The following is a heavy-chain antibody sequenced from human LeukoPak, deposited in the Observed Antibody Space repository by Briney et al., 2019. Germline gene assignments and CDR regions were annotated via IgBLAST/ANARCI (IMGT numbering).Heavy chain of an antibody. CDR2: IYYSGST. CDR1: GGSISTSTYY. Sequence: SETLSLTCTVSGGSISTSTYYWGWIRQPPGKGLEWIGSIYYSGSTYYNPSLKSRVTISVDTSKDQFSLKLGSVTAADTAVYYCARHGGSYFAYWGQGTLVTVSS. D-gene: IGHD1-26*01. J-gene: IGHJ4*02. CDR3: ARHGGSYFAY. V-gene: IGHV4-39*01.